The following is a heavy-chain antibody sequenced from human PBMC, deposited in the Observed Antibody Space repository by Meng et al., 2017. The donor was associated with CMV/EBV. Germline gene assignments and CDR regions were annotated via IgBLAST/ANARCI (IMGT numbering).Heavy chain of an antibody. CDR2: IYYSGST. D-gene: IGHD4-23*01. CDR3: ARDPSLRWIDY. CDR1: VGSISSSSYY. Sequence: LHEGVPGLGTSSGCLSHTCIVSVGSISSSSYYWGWIRQPPGKGREWIGSIYYSGSTYYNPSLKSRVTISVDTSKNQFSLKLSSVTAADTAVYYCARDPSLRWIDYWGQGTLVTVSS. V-gene: IGHV4-39*07. J-gene: IGHJ4*02.